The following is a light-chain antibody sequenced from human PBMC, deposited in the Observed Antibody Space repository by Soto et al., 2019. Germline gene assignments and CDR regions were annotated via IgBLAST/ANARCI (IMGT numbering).Light chain of an antibody. CDR1: QSISDT. J-gene: IGKJ1*01. V-gene: IGKV3-20*01. CDR3: QRFGTSPPWT. CDR2: GTS. Sequence: EIVMTQSPATLSVSPGGRATLSCRASQSISDTLAWYQQKPGQAPRLLIYGTSIRATGIPDRFSGSGSGTDFTLTITRLEPEDFAVYYCQRFGTSPPWTFGQGTKVDIK.